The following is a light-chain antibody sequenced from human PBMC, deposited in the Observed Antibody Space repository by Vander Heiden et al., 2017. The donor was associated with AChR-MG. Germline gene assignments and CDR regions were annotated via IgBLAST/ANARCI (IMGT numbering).Light chain of an antibody. Sequence: DIQMTQSPSSLSASFGDRVTISCQASQDINNYLNWYQQKPGKAPKLLIFDGSNLETGVPSRFSGSGSGPDFTLTISSLQPEDFATYYCQRDANCRLTFGQGTRVEIK. J-gene: IGKJ1*01. CDR3: QRDANCRLT. CDR2: DGS. CDR1: QDINNY. V-gene: IGKV1-33*01.